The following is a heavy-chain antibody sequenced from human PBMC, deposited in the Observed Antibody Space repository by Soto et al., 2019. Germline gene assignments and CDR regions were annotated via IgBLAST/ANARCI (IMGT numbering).Heavy chain of an antibody. Sequence: QVQLVQSGAEVKKPGSSVKVSCKASGGTFSSYAISWVRQAPGQGLEWMGGIIPIFGTANYAQKFQGRVTITADESTSTAYMELSSLRSEDTAVYYCARDADPALYSSGWYYFDYWGQGTLVTVSS. CDR2: IIPIFGTA. V-gene: IGHV1-69*01. J-gene: IGHJ4*02. CDR3: ARDADPALYSSGWYYFDY. D-gene: IGHD6-19*01. CDR1: GGTFSSYA.